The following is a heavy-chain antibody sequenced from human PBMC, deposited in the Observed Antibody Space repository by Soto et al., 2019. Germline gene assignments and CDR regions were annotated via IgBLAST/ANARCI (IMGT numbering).Heavy chain of an antibody. CDR3: ARGRGNSSGWKGVVYYFDY. CDR1: GFTFSSYA. Sequence: QVQLVESGGGVVQPGRSLRLSCAASGFTFSSYAMHWVRQAPGKGLEWVAVISYDGSNKYYADSVKGRFTISRDNSKNTLYLQMNSLRAEDTAVYYCARGRGNSSGWKGVVYYFDYWGQGTLVTVSS. D-gene: IGHD6-19*01. CDR2: ISYDGSNK. J-gene: IGHJ4*02. V-gene: IGHV3-30-3*01.